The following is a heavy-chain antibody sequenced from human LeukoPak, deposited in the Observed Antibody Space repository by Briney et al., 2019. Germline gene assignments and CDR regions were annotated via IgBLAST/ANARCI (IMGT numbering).Heavy chain of an antibody. V-gene: IGHV3-9*01. CDR3: VKDLRLDLHLDTFHI. D-gene: IGHD1-7*01. CDR1: GFTLSSYQ. J-gene: IGHJ3*02. CDR2: ISWDSTNS. Sequence: PGGSLRLSCAASGFTLSSYQMHWVRQAPGKGLEWVSSISWDSTNSVYAGSVKGRFTISRDNAKSSLYLQMNSLTPDDTALYYCVKDLRLDLHLDTFHIWGQGTRVTVS.